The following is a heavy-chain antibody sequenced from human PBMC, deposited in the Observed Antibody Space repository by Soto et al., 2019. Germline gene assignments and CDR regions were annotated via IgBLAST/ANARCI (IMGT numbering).Heavy chain of an antibody. CDR1: GYTFSTYG. CDR2: INPFKGDT. V-gene: IGHV1-18*01. J-gene: IGHJ3*01. CDR3: ARVKVPAAILGAFDL. D-gene: IGHD2-2*02. Sequence: ASVKVSCKASGYTFSTYGITWVRQAPGQGLDWMGWINPFKGDTNSAARFQDRVTMTTDTSTRTAYMELRSLRSDGTAVYYCARVKVPAAILGAFDLWGQGTLVTVSS.